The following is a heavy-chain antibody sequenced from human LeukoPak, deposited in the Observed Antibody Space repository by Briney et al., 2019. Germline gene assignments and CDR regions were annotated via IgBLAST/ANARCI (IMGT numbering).Heavy chain of an antibody. CDR3: ARETSLAGFASGLGFNY. CDR2: IYGSGYP. J-gene: IGHJ4*02. CDR1: GGSLRGWY. D-gene: IGHD6-19*01. Sequence: SETLPHTCSVSGGSLRGWYWSWLRQPPGKGLEWVGYIYGSGYPNYNPSLNSRVTMSIDTSKNHSSLKLTSVTAADTATYYSARETSLAGFASGLGFNYWGQGILVTVSS. V-gene: IGHV4-59*01.